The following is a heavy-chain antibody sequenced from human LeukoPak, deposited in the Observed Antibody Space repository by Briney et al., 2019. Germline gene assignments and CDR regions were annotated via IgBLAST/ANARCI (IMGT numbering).Heavy chain of an antibody. D-gene: IGHD3-3*01. Sequence: LKPSETLSLTCAVYGGSFSGYYWSWIRQPPGKGLEWIGEINHSGSTNYNPSLKSRVTTSVDTSKNQFSLKLSSVTAADTAVYYCARAVIIFGVVIDYWGQGTLVTVSS. J-gene: IGHJ4*02. CDR3: ARAVIIFGVVIDY. CDR1: GGSFSGYY. V-gene: IGHV4-34*01. CDR2: INHSGST.